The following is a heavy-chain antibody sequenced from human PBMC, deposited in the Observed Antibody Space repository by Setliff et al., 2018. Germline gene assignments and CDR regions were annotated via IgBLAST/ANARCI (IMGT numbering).Heavy chain of an antibody. D-gene: IGHD6-19*01. CDR2: IYYSGNT. J-gene: IGHJ4*02. V-gene: IGHV4-38-2*01. CDR3: ARHRAVAGAYYFDF. Sequence: PSETLSLTCAVSGYSISSGNYWGWIRQPPGKGLEWIGSIYYSGNTYYNASLKGRVTISGDTSKNQFSLKLTAVTAADTAIYYCARHRAVAGAYYFDFWGQGTLVTVSS. CDR1: GYSISSGNY.